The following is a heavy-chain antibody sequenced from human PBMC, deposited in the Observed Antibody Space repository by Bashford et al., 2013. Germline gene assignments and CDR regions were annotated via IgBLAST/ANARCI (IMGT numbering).Heavy chain of an antibody. CDR3: ASSTTAGLDF. J-gene: IGHJ4*02. Sequence: ASVKVSCKTSGYTFTGYYLHWVRQAPGQGLECMGWINPNNGATTYAQRFQGRVTMTRDTSISTAYLELTSLSSDDTAVYYCASSTTAGLDFWGQGTLVTVSS. CDR2: INPNNGAT. D-gene: IGHD1-1*01. CDR1: GYTFTGYY. V-gene: IGHV1-2*02.